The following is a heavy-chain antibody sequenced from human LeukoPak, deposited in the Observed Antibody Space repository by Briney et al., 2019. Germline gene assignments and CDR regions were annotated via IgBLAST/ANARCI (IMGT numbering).Heavy chain of an antibody. D-gene: IGHD6-13*01. CDR3: ALSGYSSSWYGYYFDY. J-gene: IGHJ4*02. Sequence: GGSLRLSCAASGFTLSSYAMSGVRQAPGKGLEWVANIKQDGSEKYYVDSVKGRFTISRDNAKNSLYLQMNSLRAEDTAVYYCALSGYSSSWYGYYFDYWGQGTLATVSS. CDR2: IKQDGSEK. CDR1: GFTLSSYA. V-gene: IGHV3-7*01.